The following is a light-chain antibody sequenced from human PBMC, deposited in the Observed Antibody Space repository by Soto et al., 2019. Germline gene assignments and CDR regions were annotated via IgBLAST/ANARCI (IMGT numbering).Light chain of an antibody. CDR2: EVT. V-gene: IGLV2-14*01. J-gene: IGLJ2*01. CDR3: SSYTSRNTLA. CDR1: SSDVGGYNF. Sequence: QSALTQPASVSGSPGQSITISCTGTSSDVGGYNFVSWYQQHPGKAPKLMIYEVTDRPSGVSNRFSGSKSGSTASLTISGLQADDEADYYCSSYTSRNTLAFGGGTKVTVL.